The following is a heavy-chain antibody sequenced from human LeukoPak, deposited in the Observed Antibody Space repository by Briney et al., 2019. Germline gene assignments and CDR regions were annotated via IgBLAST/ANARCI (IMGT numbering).Heavy chain of an antibody. D-gene: IGHD5-24*01. V-gene: IGHV1-69*13. J-gene: IGHJ3*02. CDR2: IIPIFGTA. Sequence: SVKVSCKASGGTFSNYAISWVRQAPGQGLEWMGAIIPIFGTANYAQKFQGRVTITADESTSTAYMELSSLRSEDTAVYYCARGRHGYHEDAFDIWGQGTMVTVSS. CDR3: ARGRHGYHEDAFDI. CDR1: GGTFSNYA.